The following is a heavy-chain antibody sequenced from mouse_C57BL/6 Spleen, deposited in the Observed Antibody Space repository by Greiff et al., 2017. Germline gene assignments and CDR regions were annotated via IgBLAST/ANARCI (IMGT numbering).Heavy chain of an antibody. V-gene: IGHV1-7*01. CDR2: INPSSGYT. J-gene: IGHJ4*01. Sequence: QVHVKQSGAELAKPGASVKLSCKASGYTFTSYWMHWVKQRPGQGLEWIGYINPSSGYTKYNQKFKDKATLTADKSSSTAYMQLSSLPYEDSAVYYCARGTTVVPYYAMDYWGQGTSVTVSS. CDR3: ARGTTVVPYYAMDY. D-gene: IGHD1-1*01. CDR1: GYTFTSYW.